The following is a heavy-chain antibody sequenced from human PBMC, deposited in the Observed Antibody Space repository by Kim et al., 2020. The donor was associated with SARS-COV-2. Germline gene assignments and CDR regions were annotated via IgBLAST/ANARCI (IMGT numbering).Heavy chain of an antibody. CDR3: ARGPTYYYDSSSIDY. J-gene: IGHJ4*02. D-gene: IGHD3-22*01. V-gene: IGHV4-34*01. Sequence: SETLSLTCAVYGGSFSGYYWSWIRQPPGKGLEWIGEINHSGSTNYNPSLKSRVTISVDTSKNQFSLKLSSVTAADTAVYYCARGPTYYYDSSSIDYWGQGTLVTVSS. CDR2: INHSGST. CDR1: GGSFSGYY.